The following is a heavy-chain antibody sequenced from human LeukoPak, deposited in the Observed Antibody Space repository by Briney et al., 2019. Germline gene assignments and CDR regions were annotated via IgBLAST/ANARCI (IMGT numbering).Heavy chain of an antibody. CDR3: ARLGYRSGGSCY. Sequence: PGGSLRLSCAASGFTSSSYSMNWVRQAPGKGLEWVSSISSSSSYIYYADSVKGRFTISRDNAKNSLYLQMNSLRAEDTAVYYCARLGYRSGGSCYWGQGTLVTVSS. CDR1: GFTSSSYS. V-gene: IGHV3-21*01. CDR2: ISSSSSYI. D-gene: IGHD2-15*01. J-gene: IGHJ4*02.